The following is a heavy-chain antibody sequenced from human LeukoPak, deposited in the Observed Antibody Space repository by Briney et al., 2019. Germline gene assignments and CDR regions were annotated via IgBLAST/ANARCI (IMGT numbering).Heavy chain of an antibody. Sequence: PSETLSLTCTVSGYSISSGYYWSWIRQPPGKGLEWIGYIYYSGSTNYNPSLKSRVTISVDTSKNQFSLKLSSVTAADTAVYYCAREGGGFDYWGQGTLVTVSS. CDR2: IYYSGST. CDR1: GYSISSGYY. V-gene: IGHV4-59*01. J-gene: IGHJ4*02. D-gene: IGHD3-16*01. CDR3: AREGGGFDY.